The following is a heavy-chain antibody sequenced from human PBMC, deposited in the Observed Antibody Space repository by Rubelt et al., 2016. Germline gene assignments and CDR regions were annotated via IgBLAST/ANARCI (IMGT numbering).Heavy chain of an antibody. CDR1: GGSISSSSYY. J-gene: IGHJ6*02. D-gene: IGHD3-22*01. CDR3: ARVLLNSSGFNYYGMDV. V-gene: IGHV4-61*05. CDR2: IYYSGIT. Sequence: QLQLQESGPGLVKSSETLSLTCTVSGGSISSSSYYWGWIRQPPGKGLEWIGYIYYSGITNYNPSFKSRVTISVDTSKNSFSLKLSSGTAADTACYYCARVLLNSSGFNYYGMDVWCQGTTVTVSS.